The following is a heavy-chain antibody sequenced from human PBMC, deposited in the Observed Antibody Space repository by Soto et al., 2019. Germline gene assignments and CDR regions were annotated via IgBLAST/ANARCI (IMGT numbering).Heavy chain of an antibody. CDR3: AKVSKYQPTGAAFDI. CDR2: ISGSGGST. D-gene: IGHD2-2*01. Sequence: GGSLRLSCAASGFTFSSFAMSWVRQAPGKGLEWVSAISGSGGSTYYAESVKGRFTISRDNSKNTLYVQMNSLRAEDTAVYYCAKVSKYQPTGAAFDIWGQGTMVTVSS. CDR1: GFTFSSFA. V-gene: IGHV3-23*01. J-gene: IGHJ3*02.